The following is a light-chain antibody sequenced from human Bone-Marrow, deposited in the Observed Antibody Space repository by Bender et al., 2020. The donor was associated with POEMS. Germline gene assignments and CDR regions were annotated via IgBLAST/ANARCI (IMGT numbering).Light chain of an antibody. CDR1: DSNFGGNN. V-gene: IGLV1-44*01. J-gene: IGLJ3*02. CDR2: SNY. CDR3: ATWDGDLSGPV. Sequence: QSVLTQPPSESGTPGQSVIISCSGTDSNFGGNNVNWYQHLPGTAPRLVVYSNYQRPSGVPDRFSGSKSGTSASLAISGLQSDDEAEYHCATWDGDLSGPVFGGGTKVTVL.